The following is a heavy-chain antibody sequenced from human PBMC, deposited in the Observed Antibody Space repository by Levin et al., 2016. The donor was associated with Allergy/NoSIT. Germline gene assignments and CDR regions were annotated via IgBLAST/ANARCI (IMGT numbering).Heavy chain of an antibody. CDR3: ARGFCSTTSCYGMDI. CDR2: IYDSGST. CDR1: GGSISSYY. V-gene: IGHV4-59*01. D-gene: IGHD2-2*01. J-gene: IGHJ6*02. Sequence: SETLSLTCTVSGGSISSYYWSWIRQPPGKGLEWIGYIYDSGSTNYNPSLKSRVTILVDTSKNQFSLKLSSVTAADTAVYYCARGFCSTTSCYGMDIWGQGTTVTVSS.